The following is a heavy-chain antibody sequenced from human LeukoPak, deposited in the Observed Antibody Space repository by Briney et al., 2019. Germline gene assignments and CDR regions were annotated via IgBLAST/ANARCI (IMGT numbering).Heavy chain of an antibody. CDR2: TIPIFGTA. CDR3: ASGVYCGGDCYLGLVDY. D-gene: IGHD2-21*02. J-gene: IGHJ4*02. V-gene: IGHV1-69*13. CDR1: GGTFSSYA. Sequence: AASVKVSCKASGGTFSSYAISWVRQAPGQGLEWMGGTIPIFGTANYAQKFQGRVTITADESTSTAYMELSSLRSEDTAVYYCASGVYCGGDCYLGLVDYWGQGTLVTVSS.